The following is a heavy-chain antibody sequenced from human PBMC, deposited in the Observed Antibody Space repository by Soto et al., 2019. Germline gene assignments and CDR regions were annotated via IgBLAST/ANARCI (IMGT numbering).Heavy chain of an antibody. Sequence: KLSLTYTVSGGSISRGGYYWSWIRQHPGKGLEWIGYIYYSGSTYYNPSLKSRVTISVDTSKNKLSMKLSSATAADTDVYYCARVNYGDYDNYYYGMDVWCQCNSVT. V-gene: IGHV4-31*03. D-gene: IGHD4-17*01. CDR3: ARVNYGDYDNYYYGMDV. CDR2: IYYSGST. J-gene: IGHJ6*02. CDR1: GGSISRGGYY.